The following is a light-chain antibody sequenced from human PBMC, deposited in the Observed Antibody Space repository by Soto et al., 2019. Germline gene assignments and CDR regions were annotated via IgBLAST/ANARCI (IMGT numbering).Light chain of an antibody. CDR1: SGDIGGYNY. Sequence: QSALTQPRSVSGSPGQSVTISCTGTSGDIGGYNYVSWYQHHPDKAPNLLIYDVSKRPSGVPDRFSGSKSGNTASLTISGLQAEDGADYYCCSYADSYTFVFGTGTKVTVL. CDR2: DVS. V-gene: IGLV2-11*01. J-gene: IGLJ1*01. CDR3: CSYADSYTFV.